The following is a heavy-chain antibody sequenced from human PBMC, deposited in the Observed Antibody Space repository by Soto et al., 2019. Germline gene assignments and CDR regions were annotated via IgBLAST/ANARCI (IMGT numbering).Heavy chain of an antibody. D-gene: IGHD6-13*01. J-gene: IGHJ4*02. CDR3: AKDREAGPSFFDY. V-gene: IGHV3-23*01. CDR1: GFTFSSYA. Sequence: VGSLRLSCAASGFTFSSYAMSWVRQAPGKGLEWVSAISGSGGSTYYADSVKGRFTISRDNSKNTLYLQMNSLRAEDTAVYYCAKDREAGPSFFDYWGQGALVTVSS. CDR2: ISGSGGST.